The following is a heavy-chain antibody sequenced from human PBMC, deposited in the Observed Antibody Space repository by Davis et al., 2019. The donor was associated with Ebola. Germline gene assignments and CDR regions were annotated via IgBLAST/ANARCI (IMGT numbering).Heavy chain of an antibody. CDR3: ARYCIWADCSYFDF. D-gene: IGHD2-21*01. Sequence: GESLKISCAASGFAVSTNHMSWVRQAPGEGLEWVSVLDSGATTNYADSVKGRFTISRDNSRNTVYLQMNSLRAEDTATYYCARYCIWADCSYFDFWGQGTLVTVSS. CDR1: GFAVSTNH. CDR2: LDSGATT. V-gene: IGHV3-53*01. J-gene: IGHJ4*02.